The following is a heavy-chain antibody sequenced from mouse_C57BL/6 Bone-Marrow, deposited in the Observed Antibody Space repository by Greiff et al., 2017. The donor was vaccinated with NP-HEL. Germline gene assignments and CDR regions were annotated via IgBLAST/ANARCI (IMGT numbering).Heavy chain of an antibody. CDR2: INPYNGGT. D-gene: IGHD1-1*01. Sequence: EVQLQQSGPVLVKPGASVKMSCKASGYTFTDYYMNWVKPSHGKSLEWIGVINPYNGGTSYNQKFKGKATLTVDKSSSTAYMELNSLTSEDSAVYYCARNYYGSSYDFDYWGQGTTLTVSS. CDR3: ARNYYGSSYDFDY. V-gene: IGHV1-19*01. CDR1: GYTFTDYY. J-gene: IGHJ2*01.